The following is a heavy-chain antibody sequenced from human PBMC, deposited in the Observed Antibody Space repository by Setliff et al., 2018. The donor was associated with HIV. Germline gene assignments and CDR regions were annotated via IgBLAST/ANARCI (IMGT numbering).Heavy chain of an antibody. CDR3: ARDRRITMVRGVMNYYYMDV. CDR1: GGSISSYY. Sequence: SETLSLTCSVSGGSISSYYWSWIRQPPGKGLEWIGRIYTSGSTNYNPSLKSRVTISVDTSKNQFSLKLSSVTAADTAVYYCARDRRITMVRGVMNYYYMDVWGKGTTVTVSS. CDR2: IYTSGST. V-gene: IGHV4-4*08. J-gene: IGHJ6*03. D-gene: IGHD3-10*01.